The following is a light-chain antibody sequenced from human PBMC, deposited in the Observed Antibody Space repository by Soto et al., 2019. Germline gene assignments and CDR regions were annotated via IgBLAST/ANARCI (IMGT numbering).Light chain of an antibody. Sequence: QSVLTQPPSASGTPGQRITISCSGSSSNIGSNTVNWYQQLPGTAPKLLIYTNNQRPSGVPDRFSGCKSGTSASLAISGLQSEVEDDYYCAAWDDSLTAYVFGTGTKVTVL. CDR2: TNN. J-gene: IGLJ1*01. V-gene: IGLV1-44*01. CDR1: SSNIGSNT. CDR3: AAWDDSLTAYV.